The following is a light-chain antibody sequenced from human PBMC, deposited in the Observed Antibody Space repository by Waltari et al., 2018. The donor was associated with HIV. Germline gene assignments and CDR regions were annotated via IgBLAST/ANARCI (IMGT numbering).Light chain of an antibody. J-gene: IGLJ2*01. CDR3: SSYTSSSTPVV. V-gene: IGLV2-14*01. CDR1: SSDLGTYNY. Sequence: LTQPASVSGSPGQSITISCTGTSSDLGTYNYVSWYQQHPGKAPKLMIYDVSNRPSGVSNRFSGSKSGNTASLTISGLQAEDEADYYCSSYTSSSTPVVFGGGTKLTVL. CDR2: DVS.